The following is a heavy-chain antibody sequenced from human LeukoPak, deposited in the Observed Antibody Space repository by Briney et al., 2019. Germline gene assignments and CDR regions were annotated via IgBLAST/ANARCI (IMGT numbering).Heavy chain of an antibody. J-gene: IGHJ4*02. V-gene: IGHV1-69*06. Sequence: SVKVSCKASGYTFTSYGISWVRQAPGQGLEWMGGIIPIFGTANYAQKFQGRVTITADKSTSTAYMELSSLRSEDTAVYYCARSDSSGWYRDWGQGTLVTVSS. CDR1: GYTFTSYG. CDR3: ARSDSSGWYRD. CDR2: IIPIFGTA. D-gene: IGHD6-19*01.